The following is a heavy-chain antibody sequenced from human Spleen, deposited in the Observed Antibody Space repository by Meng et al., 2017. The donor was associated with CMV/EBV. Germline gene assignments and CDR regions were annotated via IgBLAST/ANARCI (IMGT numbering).Heavy chain of an antibody. CDR2: ISSSGNTV. D-gene: IGHD6-13*01. CDR1: GFTFSSYE. Sequence: GESLKISCVASGFTFSSYEMIWVRQAPGKGLEWLSYISSSGNTVNYADSVKGRFTISRDNAEKSLYLQMNSLRAEDTAVYYCARDPLEDSSWHIDSWGQGTLVTVSS. V-gene: IGHV3-48*03. CDR3: ARDPLEDSSWHIDS. J-gene: IGHJ4*02.